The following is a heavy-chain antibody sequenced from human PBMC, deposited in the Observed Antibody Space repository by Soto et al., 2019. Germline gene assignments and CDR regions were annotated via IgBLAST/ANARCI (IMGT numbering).Heavy chain of an antibody. V-gene: IGHV3-23*01. CDR3: AKDRSHYDSTYDY. Sequence: EVQLLESGGGLVQPGGSLRLSCAASGFTFNSYAMSWVRQAPGKGLEWVSAISGSGGSTYYADSVKGRFTISRDNSKNTLYLQMNSLRAEDTAVYYCAKDRSHYDSTYDYWGQGTLVTVSS. CDR1: GFTFNSYA. J-gene: IGHJ4*02. CDR2: ISGSGGST. D-gene: IGHD3-22*01.